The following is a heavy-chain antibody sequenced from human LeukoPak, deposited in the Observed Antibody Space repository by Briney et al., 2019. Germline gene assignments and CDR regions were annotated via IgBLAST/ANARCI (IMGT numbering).Heavy chain of an antibody. CDR2: ISAYNGNT. CDR3: ASFSPTTVTFDY. D-gene: IGHD2-21*02. CDR1: GYTFTSYA. J-gene: IGHJ4*02. V-gene: IGHV1-18*01. Sequence: ASVKVSCKASGYTFTSYAITRVRQAPGQGLEWMGWISAYNGNTNYAPNHQGRVTMTTDTSTSTAYMELKSLRSDDTAVYYCASFSPTTVTFDYWGQGTLVTVSS.